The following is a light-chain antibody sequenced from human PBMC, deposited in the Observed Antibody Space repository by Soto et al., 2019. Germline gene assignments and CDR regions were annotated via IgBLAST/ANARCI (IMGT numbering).Light chain of an antibody. CDR1: QSVSSY. Sequence: EIVLTPSPATLSLSPGERATLSCRASQSVSSYLAWYQQQPGQAPRLLIYDASNRATGIPARFSGSGSGTDFTLPISSLEPEDFAVYYCQQRSNWPPITFGQGTRLEI. V-gene: IGKV3-11*01. J-gene: IGKJ5*01. CDR2: DAS. CDR3: QQRSNWPPIT.